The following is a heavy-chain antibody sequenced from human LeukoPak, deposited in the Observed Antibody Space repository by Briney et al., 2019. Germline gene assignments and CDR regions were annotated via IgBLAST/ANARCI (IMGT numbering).Heavy chain of an antibody. V-gene: IGHV1-2*02. J-gene: IGHJ4*02. CDR2: INSNSGGT. CDR1: GYTFTSYG. Sequence: ASVKVSCKASGYTFTSYGISWVRQAPGQGLEWMGWINSNSGGTNYAQKFQGRVTMTRDTSISTAYMELSSLRSDDTAVYYCARGHIDYWGQGTLVTVSS. CDR3: ARGHIDY.